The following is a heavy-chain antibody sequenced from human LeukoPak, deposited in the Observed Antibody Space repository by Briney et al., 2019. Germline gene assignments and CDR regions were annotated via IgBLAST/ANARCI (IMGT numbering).Heavy chain of an antibody. J-gene: IGHJ4*02. D-gene: IGHD4-11*01. CDR1: GYTFTSYG. V-gene: IGHV1-18*01. CDR3: ARARLGTTRGMKDY. Sequence: ASVKVSCKASGYTFTSYGISCVRQAPGQGLECMGRISAYNGNTNYAQKLQGRVTMTTDTSTTTAYMEQRSLRSDDTAVYYCARARLGTTRGMKDYWGQGTLVTVSS. CDR2: ISAYNGNT.